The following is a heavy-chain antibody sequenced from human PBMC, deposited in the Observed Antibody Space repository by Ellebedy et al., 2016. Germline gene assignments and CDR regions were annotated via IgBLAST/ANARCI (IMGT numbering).Heavy chain of an antibody. CDR2: IGGSGRNT. J-gene: IGHJ3*02. V-gene: IGHV3-23*01. CDR3: AKDPADSSNYGGWHDTFDI. Sequence: GGSLRLXXAASGFTFRNYAMSWVRQAPGKGLEWVSGIGGSGRNTYHADSVKGRFTISRDNSKNSLYLQMNSLRAEDTAVYYCAKDPADSSNYGGWHDTFDIWGQGTMVTVSS. CDR1: GFTFRNYA. D-gene: IGHD3-22*01.